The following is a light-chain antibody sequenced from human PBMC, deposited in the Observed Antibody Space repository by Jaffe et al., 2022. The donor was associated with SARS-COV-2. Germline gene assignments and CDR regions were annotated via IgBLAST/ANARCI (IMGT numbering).Light chain of an antibody. Sequence: EIVMTQSQATLSVSPGERAILSCRASQSVTTNLAWYQQKPGQAPRLLIYGASTRATGIPARFSGSGSGTEFTLTISSLQSEDVAVYYCQQYSNWPRTFGQGTTVEIK. CDR2: GAS. CDR1: QSVTTN. CDR3: QQYSNWPRT. J-gene: IGKJ1*01. V-gene: IGKV3-15*01.